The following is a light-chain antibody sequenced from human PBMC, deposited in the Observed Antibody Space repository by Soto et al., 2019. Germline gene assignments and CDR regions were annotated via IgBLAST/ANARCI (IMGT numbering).Light chain of an antibody. Sequence: IQLTQSPSSLSASVGDRVTITCRASQGISSYLAWYQQKPGKAPKLLIYAASTLQSGVATRFSGGGSGADFTLTISSLQPEDFATYYCQQLNSYPITLGQGTRLDIK. CDR1: QGISSY. V-gene: IGKV1-9*01. CDR3: QQLNSYPIT. J-gene: IGKJ5*01. CDR2: AAS.